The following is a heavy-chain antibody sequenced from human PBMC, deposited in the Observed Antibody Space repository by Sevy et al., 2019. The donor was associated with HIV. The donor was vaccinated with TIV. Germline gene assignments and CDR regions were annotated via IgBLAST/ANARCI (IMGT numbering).Heavy chain of an antibody. D-gene: IGHD6-19*01. J-gene: IGHJ4*02. Sequence: GGSQRLSCAASGFTFSSYGMHWVRQAPGKGLEWVAVISYDGSNKYYADSVKGRFTISRDNSKNTLYLQMNSLRAEDTAVYYCAKDRNSGWPDYYFDYWGQGTLVTVSS. V-gene: IGHV3-30*18. CDR2: ISYDGSNK. CDR1: GFTFSSYG. CDR3: AKDRNSGWPDYYFDY.